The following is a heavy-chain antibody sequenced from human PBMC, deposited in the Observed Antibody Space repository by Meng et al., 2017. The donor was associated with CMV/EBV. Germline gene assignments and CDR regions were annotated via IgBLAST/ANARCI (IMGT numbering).Heavy chain of an antibody. J-gene: IGHJ6*02. CDR3: ASSAGGHYYYYGTDV. CDR2: ISAYNGNT. D-gene: IGHD3-10*01. Sequence: ASVKVSCKASGYTFTSYGISWVRQAPGQGLEWMGWISAYNGNTNYAQKLQGRVTMTTDTSTSTAYMELRSLRSDDTAVYYCASSAGGHYYYYGTDVWGQGTTVTVSS. CDR1: GYTFTSYG. V-gene: IGHV1-18*01.